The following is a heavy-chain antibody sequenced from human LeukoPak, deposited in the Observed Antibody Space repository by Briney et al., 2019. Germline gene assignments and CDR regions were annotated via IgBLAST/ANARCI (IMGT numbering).Heavy chain of an antibody. J-gene: IGHJ5*02. CDR3: ARTYYYGSGSYYR. Sequence: ASVKVSCKASGYTFTSYDINWVRQATGQGLEWMGWISAYNGNTNYAQKLQGRVTMTTDTSTSTAYMELRSLRSDDTAVYYCARTYYYGSGSYYRWGQGTLVTVSS. CDR1: GYTFTSYD. D-gene: IGHD3-10*01. V-gene: IGHV1-18*01. CDR2: ISAYNGNT.